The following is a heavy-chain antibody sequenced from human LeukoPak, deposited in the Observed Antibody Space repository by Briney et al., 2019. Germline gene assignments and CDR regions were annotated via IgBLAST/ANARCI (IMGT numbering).Heavy chain of an antibody. V-gene: IGHV1-8*03. CDR2: MNPNSGDT. CDR1: GGTFSSYD. Sequence: ASVKVSCKASGGTFSSYDINWVRQATGQGLEWMGWMNPNSGDTGYAQKFQGRVTIIRNISISTAYMELSSLRSEDTAVYYCARGSRGYCTNGVCYRGYYYMDVWGKGTTVTVSS. CDR3: ARGSRGYCTNGVCYRGYYYMDV. D-gene: IGHD2-8*01. J-gene: IGHJ6*03.